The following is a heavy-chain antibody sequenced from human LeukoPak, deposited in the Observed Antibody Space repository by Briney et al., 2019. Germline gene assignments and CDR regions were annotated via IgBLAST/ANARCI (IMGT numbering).Heavy chain of an antibody. Sequence: PSETLSLTCAVYGGSFSGYYWSWIRQPPGKGLEWIGEINHSGSTNYNPSLKSRVTISVDTSKNQFSLKLSSVTAADTAVYHCARDMTTWWYNWFDPWGQGTLVTVSS. J-gene: IGHJ5*02. D-gene: IGHD4-11*01. CDR2: INHSGST. CDR3: ARDMTTWWYNWFDP. V-gene: IGHV4-34*01. CDR1: GGSFSGYY.